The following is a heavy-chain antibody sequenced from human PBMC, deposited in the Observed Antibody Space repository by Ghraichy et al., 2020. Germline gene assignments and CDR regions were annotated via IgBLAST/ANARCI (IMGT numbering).Heavy chain of an antibody. Sequence: SQTLSLTCTVSGGSISSYYWSWIRQPPGKGLEWIGYIYYSGSTNYNPSLKSRVTISVDTSKNQFSLKLSSVTAADTAVYYCARDLVGAPDYWGQGTLVTVSS. CDR1: GGSISSYY. D-gene: IGHD1-26*01. J-gene: IGHJ4*02. V-gene: IGHV4-59*01. CDR2: IYYSGST. CDR3: ARDLVGAPDY.